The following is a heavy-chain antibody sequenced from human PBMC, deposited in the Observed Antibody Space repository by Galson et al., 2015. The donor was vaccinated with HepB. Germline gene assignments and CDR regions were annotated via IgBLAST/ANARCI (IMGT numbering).Heavy chain of an antibody. Sequence: ETLSLTCTVSGGSITSSYRSWIRQPPGKGLEWIGFTYYTGNIHYNPSLSSRVTISIGTSKNQFSLRLTSVTAADTAVYYCAKGGDSGILVHAFDIWGQGTMVAVSS. CDR1: GGSITSSY. CDR2: TYYTGNI. CDR3: AKGGDSGILVHAFDI. V-gene: IGHV4-59*01. J-gene: IGHJ3*02. D-gene: IGHD2-21*02.